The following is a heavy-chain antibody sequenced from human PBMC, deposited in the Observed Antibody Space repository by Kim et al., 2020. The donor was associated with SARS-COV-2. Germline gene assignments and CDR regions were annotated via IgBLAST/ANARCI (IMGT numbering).Heavy chain of an antibody. J-gene: IGHJ4*02. CDR2: GST. D-gene: IGHD6-19*01. V-gene: IGHV4-59*09. CDR3: ATGAGWLVDY. Sequence: GSTKYNPALKSRVSISVDTSKNQFSLKRSSLITAETAVYFWATGAGWLVDYWGQGTLVTVSS.